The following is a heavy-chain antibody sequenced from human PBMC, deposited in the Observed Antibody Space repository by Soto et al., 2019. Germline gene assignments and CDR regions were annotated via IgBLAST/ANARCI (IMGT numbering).Heavy chain of an antibody. CDR1: GFTFSSYE. Sequence: VGSLRLSCAASGFTFSSYEMNWVRQAPGKGLEWVSYISSSGSTIYYADSVKGRFTISRDNAKNSLYLQMNSLRAEDTAVYYCARDTGPGTTLSPLYYYGMDVWGQGTTVTVSS. D-gene: IGHD1-7*01. J-gene: IGHJ6*02. CDR3: ARDTGPGTTLSPLYYYGMDV. CDR2: ISSSGSTI. V-gene: IGHV3-48*03.